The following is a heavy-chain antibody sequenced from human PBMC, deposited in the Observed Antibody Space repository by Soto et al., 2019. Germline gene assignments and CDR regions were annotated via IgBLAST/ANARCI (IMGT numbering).Heavy chain of an antibody. CDR2: FDPEDGET. CDR1: GYTLTELS. CDR3: ATPNRPTVTTYSRVFDY. Sequence: ASVKVSCKVSGYTLTELSMHWVRQAPGKGLEWMGGFDPEDGETIYAQKFQGRVTMTEDTSTDTAYMELSSLRSEDTAVYYCATPNRPTVTTYSRVFDYWGQGTLVTVSS. V-gene: IGHV1-24*01. D-gene: IGHD4-4*01. J-gene: IGHJ4*02.